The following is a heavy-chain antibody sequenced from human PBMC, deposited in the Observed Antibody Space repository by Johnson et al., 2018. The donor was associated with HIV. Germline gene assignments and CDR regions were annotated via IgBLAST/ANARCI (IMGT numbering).Heavy chain of an antibody. J-gene: IGHJ3*02. CDR2: ISYDGSTK. D-gene: IGHD4-17*01. Sequence: VQLVESGGGVVQPGRSLRLSCVGSGVTFSGYAMHWVRQAPGKGLEWVAFISYDGSTKYYADAVKGRFTISRDNPKNTLLLQMISLPFEDTAVYYCAREDLYGAGPDAFDIWGQGTMVTVSS. CDR1: GVTFSGYA. V-gene: IGHV3-30-3*01. CDR3: AREDLYGAGPDAFDI.